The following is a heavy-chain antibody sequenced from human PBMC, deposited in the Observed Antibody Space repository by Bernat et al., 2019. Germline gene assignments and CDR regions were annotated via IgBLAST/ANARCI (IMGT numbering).Heavy chain of an antibody. CDR3: ARVAWYLDL. J-gene: IGHJ2*01. V-gene: IGHV3-7*01. CDR1: GFTFSSYG. Sequence: VQLVESGGGVVQPGRSLRLSCAASGFTFSSYGMHWVRQAPGKGLEWVANIKQDGSERYFVDSVRGRFSISRDNAKNSLYLQMDGLRAEDTALYYCARVAWYLDLWGRGTLVTVSS. CDR2: IKQDGSER.